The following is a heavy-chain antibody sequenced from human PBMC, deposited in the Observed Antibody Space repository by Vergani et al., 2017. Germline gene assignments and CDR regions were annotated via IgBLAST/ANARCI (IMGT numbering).Heavy chain of an antibody. D-gene: IGHD1-26*01. CDR1: GGTFSSYT. J-gene: IGHJ5*02. Sequence: QVQLVQSGAEVKKPGSSVKVSCKASGGTFSSYTISWVRQAPGQGLEWMGRIIPILGIANYAQKFQGRVTITADESTSTAYMELSSLRSEDTAVYYCARDPPGIVGVHWFDPWGQGTLVTVSS. V-gene: IGHV1-69*08. CDR2: IIPILGIA. CDR3: ARDPPGIVGVHWFDP.